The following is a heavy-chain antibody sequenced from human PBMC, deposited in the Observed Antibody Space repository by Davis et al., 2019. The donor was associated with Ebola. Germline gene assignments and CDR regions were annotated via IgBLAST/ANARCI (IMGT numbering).Heavy chain of an antibody. CDR2: ISGSGSAI. D-gene: IGHD6-19*01. CDR3: ARVGPNSSGLDY. J-gene: IGHJ4*02. V-gene: IGHV3-11*01. CDR1: GFTFSDSY. Sequence: SLKISCAASGFTFSDSYMSWLRHAPGKGLEWVSYISGSGSAIYYADSVKGRFTISRDNAKNSLNLQMNSLRAEDTAGYYCARVGPNSSGLDYWGQGTLVTVSS.